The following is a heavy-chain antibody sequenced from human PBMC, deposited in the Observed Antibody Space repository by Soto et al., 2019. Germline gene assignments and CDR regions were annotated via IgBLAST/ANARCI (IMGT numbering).Heavy chain of an antibody. V-gene: IGHV3-48*01. J-gene: IGHJ4*02. D-gene: IGHD2-2*01. Sequence: GGSLRLSCAASGFTFRNYGMNWVRQAPGKGLEWVSYIGIGSSTKYYADSVKGRFTISRDNSKNTLYLQMNSLRAEDTAVYYCARDYLVVPHRVIDYWGQGTLVTVS. CDR2: IGIGSSTK. CDR1: GFTFRNYG. CDR3: ARDYLVVPHRVIDY.